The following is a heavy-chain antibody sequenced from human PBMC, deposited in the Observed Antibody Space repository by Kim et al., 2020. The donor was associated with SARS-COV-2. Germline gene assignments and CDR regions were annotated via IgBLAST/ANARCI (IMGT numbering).Heavy chain of an antibody. V-gene: IGHV3-73*01. J-gene: IGHJ4*02. D-gene: IGHD6-25*01. CDR2: KASNYAT. Sequence: KASNYATTYGASVKGRFTISRDDSKNTAYLQMNSLKTEDTAVYYCTSLITAWGQGTLVTVSA. CDR3: TSLITA.